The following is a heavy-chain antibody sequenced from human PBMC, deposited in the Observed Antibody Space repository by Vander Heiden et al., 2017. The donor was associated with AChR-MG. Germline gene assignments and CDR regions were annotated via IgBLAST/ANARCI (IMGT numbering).Heavy chain of an antibody. Sequence: QVQLQESGPGLVKPSETLSLPCTVSGGSISSYYWSWIRQPPGKGLEWIGYIYYSGSTNYNPSLKSRVTISVDTSKNQFSLKLSSVTAADTAVYYCARQTTVVTPGGFDYWGQGTLGNVAA. V-gene: IGHV4-59*08. CDR2: IYYSGST. D-gene: IGHD4-17*01. CDR3: ARQTTVVTPGGFDY. J-gene: IGHJ4*02. CDR1: GGSISSYY.